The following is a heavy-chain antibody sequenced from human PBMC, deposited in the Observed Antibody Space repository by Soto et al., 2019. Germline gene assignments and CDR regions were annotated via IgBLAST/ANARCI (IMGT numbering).Heavy chain of an antibody. V-gene: IGHV3-30*09. CDR3: GGERVRFGGCLIDS. Sequence: QVQLVESGGGVVQPGRSLRLSCAASGFTFSSYAMHWVRQAPGKGLEWVAVISYDGSNKYYADTVKGRFAISRDNAKNALRLQMASLRAEETAGYCCGGERVRFGGCLIDSWGQGTLVTVSS. CDR1: GFTFSSYA. CDR2: ISYDGSNK. D-gene: IGHD3-10*01. J-gene: IGHJ4*02.